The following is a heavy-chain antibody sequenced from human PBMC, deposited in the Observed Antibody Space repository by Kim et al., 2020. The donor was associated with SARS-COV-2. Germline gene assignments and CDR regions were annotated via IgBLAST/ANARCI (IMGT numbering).Heavy chain of an antibody. Sequence: GGSLRLSCAASGFTFSSYSMNWVRQAPGKGLEWVSSISSSSSYIYYADSVKGRFTISRDNAKNSLYLQMNSLRAEDTAVYYCARVLLSYYYDSSRSWYFDLWGRGTLVTVSS. CDR2: ISSSSSYI. J-gene: IGHJ2*01. V-gene: IGHV3-21*01. CDR3: ARVLLSYYYDSSRSWYFDL. CDR1: GFTFSSYS. D-gene: IGHD3-22*01.